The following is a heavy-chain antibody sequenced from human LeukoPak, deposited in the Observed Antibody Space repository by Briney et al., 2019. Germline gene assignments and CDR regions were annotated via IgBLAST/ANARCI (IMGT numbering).Heavy chain of an antibody. J-gene: IGHJ4*02. Sequence: SETLSLTCAVYGGSFSGYYWSWICQPPGKGLEWIGEINHSGSTNYNPSLKSRVTISVDTSKNQFSLKLSSVTAADTAVYYCARGYYYDSSGYYPLGYWGQGTLVTVSS. D-gene: IGHD3-22*01. CDR3: ARGYYYDSSGYYPLGY. CDR2: INHSGST. V-gene: IGHV4-34*01. CDR1: GGSFSGYY.